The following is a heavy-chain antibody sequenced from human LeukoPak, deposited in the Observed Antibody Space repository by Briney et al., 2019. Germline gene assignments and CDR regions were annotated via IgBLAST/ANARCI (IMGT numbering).Heavy chain of an antibody. Sequence: PGRSLRLSCAASGFTFDDYAMHWVRQAPGKGLEWVSGINWNGGSTGYADSVKGRFTISRDNAKNSLYLQMNSLRAEDTALYYCASSKVGATFFDYWGQGTLVTVSS. CDR2: INWNGGST. CDR1: GFTFDDYA. V-gene: IGHV3-20*04. D-gene: IGHD1-26*01. CDR3: ASSKVGATFFDY. J-gene: IGHJ4*02.